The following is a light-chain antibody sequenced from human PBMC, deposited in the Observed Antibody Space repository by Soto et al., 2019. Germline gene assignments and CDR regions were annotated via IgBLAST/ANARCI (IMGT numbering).Light chain of an antibody. Sequence: HSALTQPASVSGSPGQSITISCTGTSSDVGGYNYVSWYQQHPGKAPKLMIYEVSNRPSGVSNRFSGSKSGNTASLTISGLQAEDEADYYCSSYTSSSTLEVFGTGTKV. CDR3: SSYTSSSTLEV. CDR1: SSDVGGYNY. V-gene: IGLV2-14*01. CDR2: EVS. J-gene: IGLJ1*01.